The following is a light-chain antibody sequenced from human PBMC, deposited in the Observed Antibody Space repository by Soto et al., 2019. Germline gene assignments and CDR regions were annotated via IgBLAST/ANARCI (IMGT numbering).Light chain of an antibody. Sequence: EIVMTQSPATLSVSPGERATLSRRASQSVSSYLAWYQQKPGQAPRLLIYGASTRDTGIPARFSGSGSGTAFTLTISSLQSEDFSVYYCQQYNNWPPLTFGGGTKVEIK. CDR1: QSVSSY. J-gene: IGKJ4*01. V-gene: IGKV3-15*01. CDR2: GAS. CDR3: QQYNNWPPLT.